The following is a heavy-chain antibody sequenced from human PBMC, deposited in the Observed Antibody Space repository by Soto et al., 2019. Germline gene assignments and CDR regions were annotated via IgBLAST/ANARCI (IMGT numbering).Heavy chain of an antibody. CDR3: AKGVRTLIVVVISDAFDI. Sequence: EMQLLESGGGLVQPGGSLRLSCEASGFTFRGYAISWVRQAPGQGLEWVSTISGSGGSTFYADSVKGRFTISRDNSRDTLYLQMNSLRAEDTAVYYCAKGVRTLIVVVISDAFDIWGQGTMVTVSS. V-gene: IGHV3-23*01. D-gene: IGHD3-22*01. J-gene: IGHJ3*02. CDR1: GFTFRGYA. CDR2: ISGSGGST.